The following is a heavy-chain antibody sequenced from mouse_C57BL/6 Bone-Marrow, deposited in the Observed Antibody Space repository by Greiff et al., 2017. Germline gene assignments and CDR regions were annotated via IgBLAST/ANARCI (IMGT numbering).Heavy chain of an antibody. CDR3: AESSNCAMDD. J-gene: IGHJ4*01. D-gene: IGHD2-5*01. CDR1: GYTFTSYW. CDR2: IYPKGGST. V-gene: IGHV1-64*01. Sequence: QVQLQQPGAELVKPGTSVKLSCKASGYTFTSYWMGWAKQRPGQGLEWIGMIYPKGGSTNYNEKFKSTATLTADKSSSTAYMQLSSLTSEDSAVYYCAESSNCAMDDWGQGTSVTGSS.